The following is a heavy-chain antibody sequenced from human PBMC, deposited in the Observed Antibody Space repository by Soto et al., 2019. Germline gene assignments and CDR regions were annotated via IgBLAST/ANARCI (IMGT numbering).Heavy chain of an antibody. D-gene: IGHD2-2*01. CDR2: ISSSGSTI. J-gene: IGHJ3*02. CDR3: ASWQTRVVVPADSGYDYAFDI. V-gene: IGHV3-48*03. Sequence: GGSLRLSCAASGFTFSSYEMNWVRQAPGKGLEWVSYISSSGSTIYYADSVKGRFTISRDNAKNSLYLQMNSLRAEDTAVYYCASWQTRVVVPADSGYDYAFDIWGQGTMVTVSS. CDR1: GFTFSSYE.